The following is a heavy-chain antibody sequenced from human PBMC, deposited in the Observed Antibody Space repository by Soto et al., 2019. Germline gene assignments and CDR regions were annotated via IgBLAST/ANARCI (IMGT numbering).Heavy chain of an antibody. D-gene: IGHD6-19*01. Sequence: LRLSCAASGFTFSSYAMSWVRQAPGKGLEWVSAISGSGGSTYYADSVKGRFTISRDNSKNTLYLQMNSLRAEDTAVYYCAKGLAWPGLLDYWGQGTLVTVPS. V-gene: IGHV3-23*01. J-gene: IGHJ4*02. CDR1: GFTFSSYA. CDR2: ISGSGGST. CDR3: AKGLAWPGLLDY.